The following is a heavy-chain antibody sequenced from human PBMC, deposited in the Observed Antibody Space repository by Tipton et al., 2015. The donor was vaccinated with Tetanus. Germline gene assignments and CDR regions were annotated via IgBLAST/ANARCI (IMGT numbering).Heavy chain of an antibody. Sequence: SLRLSCAASGFTFSSYWMSWVRQAPGKGLEWVANIKEDGSVKYYVDSVKGRFTISRDNAKNSLYLQMNSLRDEDTAVYYCARVDYGDYGSVDYWGQGTLVTVFS. V-gene: IGHV3-7*01. CDR2: IKEDGSVK. J-gene: IGHJ4*02. CDR3: ARVDYGDYGSVDY. CDR1: GFTFSSYW. D-gene: IGHD4-17*01.